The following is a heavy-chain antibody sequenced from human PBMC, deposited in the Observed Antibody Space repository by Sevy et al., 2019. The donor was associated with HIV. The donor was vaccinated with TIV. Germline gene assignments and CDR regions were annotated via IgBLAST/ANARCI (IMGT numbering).Heavy chain of an antibody. CDR1: GGSFSGYY. CDR2: INHSGST. V-gene: IGHV4-34*01. CDR3: ATRRGHLSLDY. Sequence: SETLSITCVVYGGSFSGYYWSWIRQPPGKGLEWIGEINHSGSTNYNPSLKSRVTISADTSKNQFSLKLSSVTAADTAVYYCATRRGHLSLDYRGQGTLVTVSS. J-gene: IGHJ4*02.